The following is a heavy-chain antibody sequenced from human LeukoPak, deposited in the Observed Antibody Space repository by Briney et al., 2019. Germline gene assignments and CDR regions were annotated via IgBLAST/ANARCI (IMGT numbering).Heavy chain of an antibody. CDR2: ISYDGSNT. D-gene: IGHD6-19*01. J-gene: IGHJ4*02. CDR1: GFTFSTYA. Sequence: GESLRLSCAASGFTFSTYAMHWVRQAPGKGLEWVAVISYDGSNTYYADSVKGRFTISRDNSKNTLYLQMNGLRAEDTAVYYCASRDIAVAGILDNWGQGTLVTVSS. CDR3: ASRDIAVAGILDN. V-gene: IGHV3-30-3*01.